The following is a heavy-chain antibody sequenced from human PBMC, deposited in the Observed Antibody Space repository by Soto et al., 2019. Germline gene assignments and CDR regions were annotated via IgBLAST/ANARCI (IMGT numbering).Heavy chain of an antibody. CDR1: GYTLTELS. V-gene: IGHV1-24*01. CDR3: ATDLSGSYAEDSDY. CDR2: FDPEDGET. D-gene: IGHD1-26*01. Sequence: ASVKVSCKVSGYTLTELSMHWVRQAPGKGLEWMGGFDPEDGETIYAQKFQGRVTMTEDTSTDTAYMELSSLRSEDTAEYYCATDLSGSYAEDSDYWGQGTLVTVSS. J-gene: IGHJ4*02.